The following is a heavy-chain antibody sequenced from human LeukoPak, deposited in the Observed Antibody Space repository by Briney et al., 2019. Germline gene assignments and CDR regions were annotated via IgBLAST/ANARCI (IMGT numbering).Heavy chain of an antibody. CDR2: IKSKTDGGTT. D-gene: IGHD2-2*01. CDR1: GFTFSNAW. CDR3: TTGVVVVPALGAFDI. V-gene: IGHV3-15*01. Sequence: PGWSLRLSCAASGFTFSNAWMSWVRQAPGKGLEWVGRIKSKTDGGTTDYAAPVKGRFTISRDDSKNTLYLQMNSLKTEDTAVYYCTTGVVVVPALGAFDIWGQGTMDTVSS. J-gene: IGHJ3*02.